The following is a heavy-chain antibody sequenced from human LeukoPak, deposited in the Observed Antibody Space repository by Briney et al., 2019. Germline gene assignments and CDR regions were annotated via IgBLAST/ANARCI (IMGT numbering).Heavy chain of an antibody. J-gene: IGHJ5*02. CDR2: INHSGST. D-gene: IGHD2-15*01. Sequence: SETLSLTCAVYGGSFSSYYWSWIRQPPGKWLEWIGEINHSGSTNYNPSLKSRVTISVDTSKNQFSLKLSSVTAADTAVYYCARGPDCSGGSCYPYWFDLWGEGTLVTVSS. CDR3: ARGPDCSGGSCYPYWFDL. V-gene: IGHV4-34*01. CDR1: GGSFSSYY.